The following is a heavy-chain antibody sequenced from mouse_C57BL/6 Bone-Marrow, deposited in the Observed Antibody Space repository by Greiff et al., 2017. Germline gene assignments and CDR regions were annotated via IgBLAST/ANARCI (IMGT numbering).Heavy chain of an antibody. CDR3: ARGGPITTVAHAMDY. Sequence: EVMLVESGGGLVKPGGSLKLSCAASGFTFSSYAMSWVRQTPEKRLEWVATISDGGSYTYYPDNVKGRFTISRDNAKNNLYLQMSHLKSEDTAMYYCARGGPITTVAHAMDYWGQGTSVTVSS. V-gene: IGHV5-4*03. CDR2: ISDGGSYT. CDR1: GFTFSSYA. D-gene: IGHD1-1*01. J-gene: IGHJ4*01.